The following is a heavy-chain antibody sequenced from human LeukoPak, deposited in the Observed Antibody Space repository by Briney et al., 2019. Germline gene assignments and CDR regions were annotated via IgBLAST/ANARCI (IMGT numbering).Heavy chain of an antibody. Sequence: SVKVSCKASGFTFTSSAMQWVRQARGQRREWIGWIVVGSGNTNYAQKFQERVTITRDMSTSTAYMELSSLRSEDTAVYYCAAGYSAGTFYYYGMDVWGQGTTVTVSS. CDR2: IVVGSGNT. V-gene: IGHV1-58*02. CDR1: GFTFTSSA. J-gene: IGHJ6*02. D-gene: IGHD6-13*01. CDR3: AAGYSAGTFYYYGMDV.